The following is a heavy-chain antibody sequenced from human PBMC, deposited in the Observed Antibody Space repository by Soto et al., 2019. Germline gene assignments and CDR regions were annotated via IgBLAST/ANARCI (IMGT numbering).Heavy chain of an antibody. CDR3: ARKAERGSYPGGYYFDY. Sequence: QVQLVQSGAEVKKPGSSVKVSCKASGGTFSSYAISWVRQAPGQGLEWMGGIIPIFGTANYAQKFQGRVTITADESTSTGYMELSSLRSEDTAVYYCARKAERGSYPGGYYFDYWGQGTLVTVSS. J-gene: IGHJ4*02. V-gene: IGHV1-69*01. CDR2: IIPIFGTA. CDR1: GGTFSSYA. D-gene: IGHD1-26*01.